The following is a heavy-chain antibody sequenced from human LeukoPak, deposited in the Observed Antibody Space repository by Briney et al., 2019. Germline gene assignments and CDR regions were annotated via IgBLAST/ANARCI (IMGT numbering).Heavy chain of an antibody. D-gene: IGHD3-22*01. CDR2: IYYSGST. J-gene: IGHJ6*03. CDR3: ARTNYYDSSGYRYYYYYYYMDV. Sequence: SETLSLTCTVSGGSISSYYWSWIRQPPGKGLEWIGYIYYSGSTNYNPSLKSRVTISVDTSKNQFSLKLSSVTAADTAVYYCARTNYYDSSGYRYYYYYYYMDVWGKGTTVTVSS. V-gene: IGHV4-59*01. CDR1: GGSISSYY.